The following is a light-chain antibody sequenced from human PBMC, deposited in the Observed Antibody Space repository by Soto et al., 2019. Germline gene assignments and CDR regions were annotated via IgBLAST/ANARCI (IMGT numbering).Light chain of an antibody. CDR1: QGISKY. Sequence: DIQMTQSPSSLSASVGDRVTITCRASQGISKYLAWYQQKPGKVPKLLIYAASTLQSGDTSRFSGSGSGTDFTLTISSLQPEDVATYYYQKYNSAPLTFSHGTKVYIK. J-gene: IGKJ3*01. CDR2: AAS. V-gene: IGKV1-27*01. CDR3: QKYNSAPLT.